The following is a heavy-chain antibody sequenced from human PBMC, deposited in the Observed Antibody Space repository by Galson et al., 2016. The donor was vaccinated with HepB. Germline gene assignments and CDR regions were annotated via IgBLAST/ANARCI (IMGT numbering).Heavy chain of an antibody. CDR2: ISSSSAYK. J-gene: IGHJ4*02. V-gene: IGHV3-21*01. CDR1: GFTFTTYS. D-gene: IGHD3-3*01. CDR3: ARQHRGVFGVVTPLDY. Sequence: SLRLSCAASGFTFTTYSMNWVRQAPGKGLEWVSSISSSSAYKYYADSVRGRFTISRDNAKSSLYLQMNSLRGEDTAVYYCARQHRGVFGVVTPLDYWGQGTLVTVSS.